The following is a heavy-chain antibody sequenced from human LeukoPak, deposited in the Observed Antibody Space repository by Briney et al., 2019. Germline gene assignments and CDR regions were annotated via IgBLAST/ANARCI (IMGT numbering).Heavy chain of an antibody. J-gene: IGHJ4*02. CDR1: GFTFTSSA. CDR3: ARDREGFDFDY. D-gene: IGHD3-3*01. Sequence: GASVKVSCKASGFTFTSSAMQWVRQARGQRLEWIGWIVVGSGNTNYAQKFQERVTITRDMSTSTAYMELSSLRSEDTAVYYCARDREGFDFDYWGQGTLVTVSS. CDR2: IVVGSGNT. V-gene: IGHV1-58*02.